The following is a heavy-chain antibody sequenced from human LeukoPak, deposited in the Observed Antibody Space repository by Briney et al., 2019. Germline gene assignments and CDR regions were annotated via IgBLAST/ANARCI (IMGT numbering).Heavy chain of an antibody. D-gene: IGHD1-26*01. CDR1: GGSFSGYY. Sequence: SETLSLTCAVYGGSFSGYYWSWIRQPPGKGLEWIGEINHSGSTNYNPPLKSRVTISVDTSKNQFSLKLSSVTAADTAVYYCARGIVGVPWGQGTLVTVSS. V-gene: IGHV4-34*01. J-gene: IGHJ4*02. CDR2: INHSGST. CDR3: ARGIVGVP.